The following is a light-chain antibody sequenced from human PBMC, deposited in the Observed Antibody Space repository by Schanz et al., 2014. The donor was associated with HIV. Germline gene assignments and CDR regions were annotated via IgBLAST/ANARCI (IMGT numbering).Light chain of an antibody. CDR1: SSDIGGSDY. J-gene: IGLJ3*02. CDR2: DVR. CDR3: GSCSPTNPCT. V-gene: IGLV2-14*03. Sequence: QSALTQPASVSGSPGQSITISCSGTSSDIGGSDYVSWYQQHPGRAPKGLIYDVRDRPSGVSNRFSGSKSGNTASLTISGLQAEDEADYYCGSCSPTNPCTFGGGTKLTVL.